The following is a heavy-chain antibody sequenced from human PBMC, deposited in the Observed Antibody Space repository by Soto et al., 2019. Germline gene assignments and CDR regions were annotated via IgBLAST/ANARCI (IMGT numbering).Heavy chain of an antibody. CDR1: GFTFNSYS. V-gene: IGHV3-21*01. CDR2: ISSSSGYM. Sequence: PXGSLILSCAVSGFTFNSYSLAWVRQPPGRGLGWVSSISSSSGYMFYADSVKGRFTVSRDNAKKSLYLDMISLRAADSAVYYCARGFTVSTSHYYGMDAWGQGTMVTVSS. D-gene: IGHD4-17*01. J-gene: IGHJ6*02. CDR3: ARGFTVSTSHYYGMDA.